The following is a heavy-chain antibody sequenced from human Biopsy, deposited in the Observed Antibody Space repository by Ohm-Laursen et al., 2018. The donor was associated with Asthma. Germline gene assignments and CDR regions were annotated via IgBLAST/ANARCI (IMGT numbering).Heavy chain of an antibody. J-gene: IGHJ3*02. V-gene: IGHV3-53*01. D-gene: IGHD4-17*01. CDR3: ARAGYTNDYGPAFDI. CDR2: MYAGGSR. Sequence: SLRLSCAASGVNVTNNYMTWVRQAPGKGLEWVSIMYAGGSRFYADRVKGRFTISRDNSKNTLYLQMDSLRPEDTAVYYCARAGYTNDYGPAFDIWGLGTMVTVSS. CDR1: GVNVTNNY.